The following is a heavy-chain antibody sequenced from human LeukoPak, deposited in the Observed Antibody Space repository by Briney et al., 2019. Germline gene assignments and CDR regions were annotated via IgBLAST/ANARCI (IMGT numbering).Heavy chain of an antibody. CDR2: IEHSGSA. Sequence: SETLSLTCAVYGGSFSGYYWSWIRQPPGKGLEWIGEIEHSGSANYNPSPKSRVTISVDTSKNQFSLKLSSVTAADTAVYYCAGGPVRPYVYWGQGTLVTVSS. J-gene: IGHJ4*02. D-gene: IGHD6-6*01. CDR3: AGGPVRPYVY. V-gene: IGHV4-34*01. CDR1: GGSFSGYY.